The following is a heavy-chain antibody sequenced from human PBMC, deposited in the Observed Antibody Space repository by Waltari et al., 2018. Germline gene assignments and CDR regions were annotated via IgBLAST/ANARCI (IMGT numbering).Heavy chain of an antibody. V-gene: IGHV1-46*01. CDR1: GYTFTSYY. CDR3: AGSGGSSVAGMDV. Sequence: ASGYTFTSYYMHWVRQAPGQGLEWMGIINPSGGSTSYAQKFQGRVTMTRDTSTSTVYMELSSLRSEDTAVYYCAGSGGSSVAGMDVWGQGTTVTVSS. D-gene: IGHD2-15*01. J-gene: IGHJ6*02. CDR2: INPSGGST.